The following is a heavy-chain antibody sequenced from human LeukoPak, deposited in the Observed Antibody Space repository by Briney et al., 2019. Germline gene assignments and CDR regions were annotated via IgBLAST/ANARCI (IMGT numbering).Heavy chain of an antibody. D-gene: IGHD3-10*01. Sequence: GESLKISCQASGYTFTRNWISRVRQIPGKGLEWMGTIDPTDSYVNYCPSFEGHVTISTDRSINTVYLHWGSLRASDTAMYYCARHVPGYYGSGTNDFWGQGTLVTVAS. V-gene: IGHV5-10-1*01. J-gene: IGHJ4*02. CDR1: GYTFTRNW. CDR2: IDPTDSYV. CDR3: ARHVPGYYGSGTNDF.